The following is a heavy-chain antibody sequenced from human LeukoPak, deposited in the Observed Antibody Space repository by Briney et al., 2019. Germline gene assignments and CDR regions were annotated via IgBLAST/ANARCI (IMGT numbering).Heavy chain of an antibody. CDR2: IYTSGST. D-gene: IGHD2-2*01. CDR3: ASYCSSTSCYSAAFDI. CDR1: GASLSSGSDY. Sequence: PSQTLSLTCTVSGASLSSGSDYWSWIRQPAGKGLEWIGRIYTSGSTNYNPSLKSRVTISVDTSKNQFSLKLSSVTAADTAVYYCASYCSSTSCYSAAFDIWGQGTMVTVSS. J-gene: IGHJ3*02. V-gene: IGHV4-61*02.